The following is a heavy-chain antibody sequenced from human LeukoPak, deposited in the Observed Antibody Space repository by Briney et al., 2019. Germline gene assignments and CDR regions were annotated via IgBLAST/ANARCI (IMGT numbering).Heavy chain of an antibody. CDR2: VGRMYNREST. D-gene: IGHD2-2*01. J-gene: IGHJ4*02. CDR1: GGSFSGYY. Sequence: SETLSLTCAVYGGSFSGYYWSWIRQPPGKGLEWIGRVGRMYNRESTNYNPSLKSPVTISLDTSKNQFSLKLSSVTAADTAVYYCASSSWLRDANFDSWGQGTLVTVSS. V-gene: IGHV4-34*01. CDR3: ASSSWLRDANFDS.